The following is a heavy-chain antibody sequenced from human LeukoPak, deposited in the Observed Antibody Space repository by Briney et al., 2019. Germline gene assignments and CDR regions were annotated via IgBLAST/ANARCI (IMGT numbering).Heavy chain of an antibody. Sequence: GGSLRLSCAASGFIFSNYAMHWVRQAPGKGLEWVAVISSDGSNKYYADSVKGRFTISRDNSKNTLYLQMNSLRAEDTAVYYCARDPVEWEQLLDYWGQGTLVTVSS. J-gene: IGHJ4*02. CDR2: ISSDGSNK. CDR1: GFIFSNYA. V-gene: IGHV3-30-3*01. CDR3: ARDPVEWEQLLDY. D-gene: IGHD1-26*01.